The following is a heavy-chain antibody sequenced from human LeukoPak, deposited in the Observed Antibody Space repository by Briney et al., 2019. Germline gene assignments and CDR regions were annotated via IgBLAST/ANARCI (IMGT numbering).Heavy chain of an antibody. CDR2: IFYSGST. CDR1: GGSISSSSYY. J-gene: IGHJ4*02. Sequence: SETLSLTCSVSGGSISSSSYYWGWIRQPPGKGLEWIGSIFYSGSTCYNASLQSRVTMSVDTSKNQFSLKLTSVTAADTAVYYCAGATGFSSGCYRYFDYWGQGTLVTVSS. D-gene: IGHD6-19*01. V-gene: IGHV4-39*01. CDR3: AGATGFSSGCYRYFDY.